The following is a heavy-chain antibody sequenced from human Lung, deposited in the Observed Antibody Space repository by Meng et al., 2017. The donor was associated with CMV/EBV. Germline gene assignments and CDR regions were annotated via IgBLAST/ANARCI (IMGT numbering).Heavy chain of an antibody. J-gene: IGHJ3*02. Sequence: ASVKVSCKASGYTFTGYYIHWVRQAPGQGLEWMGSINPNSGGTKYAQKFQGRVTLTRDTSISTVYMELSRLKTDDTAVYYCARRQWDLRNARDIWGQGTEVTVSS. CDR2: INPNSGGT. CDR1: GYTFTGYY. CDR3: ARRQWDLRNARDI. V-gene: IGHV1-2*02. D-gene: IGHD1-26*01.